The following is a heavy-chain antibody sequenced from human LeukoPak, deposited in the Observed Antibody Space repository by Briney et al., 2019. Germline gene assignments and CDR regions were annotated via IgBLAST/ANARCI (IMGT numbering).Heavy chain of an antibody. V-gene: IGHV3-74*01. CDR2: INSDGSST. CDR1: GFTFSNYW. J-gene: IGHJ4*02. CDR3: ASHESEIDS. Sequence: GGSLRLSCAASGFTFSNYWMHWGRQAPAKGLGWVSRINSDGSSTSYSDSVRGRFTISRDNVKNTLYLQMNSLRAEDTAVYYCASHESEIDSWGQGTLVTVSS.